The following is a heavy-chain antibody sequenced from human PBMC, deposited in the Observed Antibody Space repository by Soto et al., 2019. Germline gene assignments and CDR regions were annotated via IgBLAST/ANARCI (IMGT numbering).Heavy chain of an antibody. CDR2: VYYRGNA. CDR1: DDSINSDKYY. V-gene: IGHV4-39*01. Sequence: QLQLQESGPGLVKPSETLPLTCSVSDDSINSDKYYWGWIRQPPGKGLEWIGSVYYRGNAYYNPSLQTRATISLDKSKSQYSLKLNSVTAADSAGYFCARLEGLATISYYFDFWGPGALVTVSS. J-gene: IGHJ4*02. D-gene: IGHD3-9*01. CDR3: ARLEGLATISYYFDF.